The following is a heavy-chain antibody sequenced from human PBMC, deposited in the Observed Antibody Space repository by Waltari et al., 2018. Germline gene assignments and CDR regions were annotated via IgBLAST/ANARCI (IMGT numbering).Heavy chain of an antibody. CDR1: GFPLRSSW. CDR3: ARDSNWNPNWFDP. CDR2: IKQDGSEK. Sequence: EVQLVDSAGGLVQPGGSLRHSRDASGFPLRSSWMSWFRQAPGKGLEWVANIKQDGSEKYYVDSVKGRFTISRDNAKNSLYLQMNNLRAEDTAVYYCARDSNWNPNWFDPWGQGTLVTVSS. D-gene: IGHD1-1*01. J-gene: IGHJ5*02. V-gene: IGHV3-7*01.